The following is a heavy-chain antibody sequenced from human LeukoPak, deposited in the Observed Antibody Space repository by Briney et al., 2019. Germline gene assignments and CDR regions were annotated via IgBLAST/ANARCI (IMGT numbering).Heavy chain of an antibody. CDR2: ISSSGSTI. D-gene: IGHD4-17*01. Sequence: GGSLRLSCAASGFTFGDYYMSWIRQAPGKGLEWVSYISSSGSTIYYADSVKGRFTISRDNAKNSLYLQMNSLRAEDTALYYCAKDSSSPYGDRPYYYYGMDVWGQGTTVTVSS. CDR1: GFTFGDYY. J-gene: IGHJ6*02. CDR3: AKDSSSPYGDRPYYYYGMDV. V-gene: IGHV3-11*01.